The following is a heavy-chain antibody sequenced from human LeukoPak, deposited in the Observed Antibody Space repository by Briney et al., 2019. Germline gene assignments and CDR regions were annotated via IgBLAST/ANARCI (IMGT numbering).Heavy chain of an antibody. D-gene: IGHD2-15*01. CDR3: ASPGRGSYCSGGICYSTSSKPRPHYYYYGMGV. CDR2: IYYSGST. Sequence: SETLSLTCTVSGGSISSSSYYWGWIRQPPGKGLEWIGSIYYSGSTYYHPSLKSRVTISVDTSKNQFSLKLSSVTAADTAVYYCASPGRGSYCSGGICYSTSSKPRPHYYYYGMGVWGQGTTVTVSS. CDR1: GGSISSSSYY. J-gene: IGHJ6*02. V-gene: IGHV4-39*01.